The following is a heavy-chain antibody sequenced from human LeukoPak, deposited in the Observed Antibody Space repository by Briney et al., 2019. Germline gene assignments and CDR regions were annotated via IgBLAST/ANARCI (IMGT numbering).Heavy chain of an antibody. CDR3: ARDSIGPKSDSAQPLDY. D-gene: IGHD2/OR15-2a*01. J-gene: IGHJ4*02. Sequence: GRSLRLSCAASGFTFSSYSMNWVRQAPGKGLEWVSSISSSSSYIYYADSVKGRFTISRDNAKNSLYLQMNSLRAEDTAVYYCARDSIGPKSDSAQPLDYWGQGTLVTVSS. CDR1: GFTFSSYS. V-gene: IGHV3-21*01. CDR2: ISSSSSYI.